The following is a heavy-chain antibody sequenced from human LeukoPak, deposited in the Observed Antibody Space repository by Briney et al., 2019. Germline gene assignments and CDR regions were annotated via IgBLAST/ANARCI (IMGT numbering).Heavy chain of an antibody. V-gene: IGHV3-30*18. CDR2: ISYDGSNK. J-gene: IGHJ4*02. CDR3: AKVSLRSDYGNTNDY. D-gene: IGHD4-17*01. Sequence: PGGSLRLSCAASGFTFSSYGMHWVRQAPGKGLEWVAVISYDGSNKYYADSVKGRFTISRDNSKNTLYLQMNSLRAEDTAVYYCAKVSLRSDYGNTNDYWGQGTLVTVSS. CDR1: GFTFSSYG.